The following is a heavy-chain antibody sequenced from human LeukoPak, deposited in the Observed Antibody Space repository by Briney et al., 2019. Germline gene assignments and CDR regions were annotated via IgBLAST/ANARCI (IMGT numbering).Heavy chain of an antibody. D-gene: IGHD6-13*01. V-gene: IGHV4-39*01. CDR3: ARHRIAPADDAFDI. J-gene: IGHJ3*02. Sequence: SETLSLTCTVSGGSISSSSFYWGWIRQPPGKGLEWIGTIYYRGSTYYNPSLKSRVAISVDTSKTLFSLKLSSVTAADTAVYYCARHRIAPADDAFDIWGRGTMVTVSS. CDR2: IYYRGST. CDR1: GGSISSSSFY.